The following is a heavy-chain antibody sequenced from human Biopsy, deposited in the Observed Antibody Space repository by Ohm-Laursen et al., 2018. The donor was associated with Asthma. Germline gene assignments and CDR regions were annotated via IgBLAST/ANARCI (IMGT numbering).Heavy chain of an antibody. CDR2: FNPGNGNA. V-gene: IGHV1-3*01. Sequence: GASVKVSCKVSGYSFATNAMHWVRQAPGQRPEWMGWFNPGNGNAKVSEKFQGRVSITRDTSATTAYLEVSSLTSEDTAVYYCARSAETYSDFDSNYYGMDVWGQGTRVTVSS. CDR1: GYSFATNA. CDR3: ARSAETYSDFDSNYYGMDV. D-gene: IGHD5-12*01. J-gene: IGHJ6*02.